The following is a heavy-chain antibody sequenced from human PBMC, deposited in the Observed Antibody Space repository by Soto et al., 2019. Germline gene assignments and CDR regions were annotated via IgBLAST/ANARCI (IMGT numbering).Heavy chain of an antibody. CDR2: ISYDGSNK. D-gene: IGHD3-16*01. V-gene: IGHV3-30-3*01. Sequence: QVQLVESGGGVVQPGRSLRLSCAASGFTFSSYAMHWVRQAPGKGLEWVAVISYDGSNKYDADSVKGRFTISIDNSKNTLYLQMNSLRAEDTAVYYCARVRKHILLLGGFDYWGQGTLVTVSS. J-gene: IGHJ4*02. CDR1: GFTFSSYA. CDR3: ARVRKHILLLGGFDY.